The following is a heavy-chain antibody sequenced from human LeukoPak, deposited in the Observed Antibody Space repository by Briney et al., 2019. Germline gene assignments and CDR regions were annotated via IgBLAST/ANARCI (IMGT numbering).Heavy chain of an antibody. CDR1: GYTFTDYY. D-gene: IGHD2-2*01. CDR3: ARDHCTSNGCYEIYYYGMDV. Sequence: GASVKVSCKASGYTFTDYYIHWVRQAPGQGLEWMGWINPNSGGTNYAQKFQGRVTMTRDTSISTAYMELGRLRSDDTAVYYCARDHCTSNGCYEIYYYGMDVWGQGTTVTVSS. V-gene: IGHV1-2*02. CDR2: INPNSGGT. J-gene: IGHJ6*02.